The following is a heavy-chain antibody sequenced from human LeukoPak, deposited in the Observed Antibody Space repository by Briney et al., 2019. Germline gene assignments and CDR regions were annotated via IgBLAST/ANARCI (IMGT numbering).Heavy chain of an antibody. CDR3: HMVRGGGYFDY. J-gene: IGHJ4*02. Sequence: SETLSLTCAVYGGSFSGYYRSWIRQPPGKGLEWIGEINHSGSTNYNPSLKSRVNISLDTSKNQVSLRLNFVTAADTALYFCHMVRGGGYFDYWGQGTLVTVSS. CDR2: INHSGST. CDR1: GGSFSGYY. V-gene: IGHV4-34*01. D-gene: IGHD3-10*01.